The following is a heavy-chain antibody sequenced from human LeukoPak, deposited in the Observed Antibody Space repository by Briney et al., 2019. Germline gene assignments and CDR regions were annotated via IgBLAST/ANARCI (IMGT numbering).Heavy chain of an antibody. CDR1: GYNFPKSW. D-gene: IGHD3-22*01. J-gene: IGHJ6*02. CDR2: IYPDDSRT. V-gene: IGHV5-51*01. CDR3: AIYYGYPDV. Sequence: GESLKISCKGSGYNFPKSWIGWVRQMPGKGLEWMAIIYPDDSRTKYSPSLQGHVTISVDKSINTAYLQWSSLKASDTAMYYCAIYYGYPDVWGQGTTVTVSS.